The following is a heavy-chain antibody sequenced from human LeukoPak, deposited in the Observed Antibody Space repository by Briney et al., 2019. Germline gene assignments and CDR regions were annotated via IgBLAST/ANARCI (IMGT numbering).Heavy chain of an antibody. CDR2: ISSSSSYI. CDR1: GFTFSSYS. D-gene: IGHD3-10*01. V-gene: IGHV3-21*01. J-gene: IGHJ6*03. CDR3: ARVHGSGLYYYYMDV. Sequence: GGSLRLSCAASGFTFSSYSMNWVRQAPGKGLEWVSSISSSSSYIYYADSVKGRFTISRDNAKNSLYLQMNSLRAEDTAVYYCARVHGSGLYYYYMDVWGKGTTVTISS.